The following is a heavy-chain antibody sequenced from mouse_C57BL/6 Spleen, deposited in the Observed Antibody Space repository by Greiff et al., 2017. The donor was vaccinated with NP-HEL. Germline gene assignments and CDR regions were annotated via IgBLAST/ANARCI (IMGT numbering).Heavy chain of an antibody. CDR1: GFTFSSYA. D-gene: IGHD1-1*01. J-gene: IGHJ1*03. CDR3: ARESITTPPLWYFDV. CDR2: ISDGGSYT. V-gene: IGHV5-4*01. Sequence: EVKVEESGGGLVKPGGSLKLSCAASGFTFSSYAMSWVRQTPDKRLEWVATISDGGSYTYYPDNVKGRFTISRDNAKNNLYLQMSHLKSEDTAMYYCARESITTPPLWYFDVWGTGTTVTVSS.